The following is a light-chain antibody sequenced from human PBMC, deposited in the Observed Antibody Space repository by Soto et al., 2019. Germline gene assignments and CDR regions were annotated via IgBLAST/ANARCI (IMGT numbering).Light chain of an antibody. Sequence: YELTQPPSVSVAPGQAASITCGGDNIGSRNVHWYQQKPGQAPVLVLYDSFDRPSGIPERISGSNSGNTATLTINRVEAGDEADYYCQVWDNGSDGGVFGPGTKVTVL. V-gene: IGLV3-21*02. J-gene: IGLJ1*01. CDR2: DSF. CDR1: NIGSRN. CDR3: QVWDNGSDGGV.